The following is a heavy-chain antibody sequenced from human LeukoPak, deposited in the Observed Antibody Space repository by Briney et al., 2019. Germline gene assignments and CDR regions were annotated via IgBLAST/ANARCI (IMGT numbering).Heavy chain of an antibody. CDR3: ARDTSSAYDILTGYLDY. CDR2: ISYDGSNI. Sequence: GGSLRLSCAASGFTFSSYAIHWVRQAPGRGPEGVEVISYDGSNIYYADSVKGRFTISRDNSNNTLYLQMSSLRAEDTAVYYCARDTSSAYDILTGYLDYWGQGTLVTVPS. V-gene: IGHV3-30-3*01. D-gene: IGHD3-9*01. CDR1: GFTFSSYA. J-gene: IGHJ4*02.